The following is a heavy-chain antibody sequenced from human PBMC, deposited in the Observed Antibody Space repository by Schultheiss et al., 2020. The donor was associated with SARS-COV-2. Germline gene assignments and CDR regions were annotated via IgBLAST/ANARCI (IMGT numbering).Heavy chain of an antibody. J-gene: IGHJ6*02. Sequence: GGSLRLSCAASGFTFSRYWMHWVRQAPGKGLVWVSRINSDGSSTSYADSVKGRFTISRDNAKNTLYLQMNSLRAEDTAVYYCAKPYCTNGVCNPYYYYYGMDVWGQGTTVTVSS. D-gene: IGHD2-8*01. V-gene: IGHV3-74*01. CDR1: GFTFSRYW. CDR2: INSDGSST. CDR3: AKPYCTNGVCNPYYYYYGMDV.